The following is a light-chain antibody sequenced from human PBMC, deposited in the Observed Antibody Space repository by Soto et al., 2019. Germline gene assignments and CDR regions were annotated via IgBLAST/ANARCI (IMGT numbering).Light chain of an antibody. CDR1: NSDIGPHNY. V-gene: IGLV2-14*01. CDR3: SSYTSTTTVII. Sequence: QSALTQPASVSGSPGQSVTISCTGTNSDIGPHNYVTWYQKHPGKAPKLIIYDVNNRPSGVSNRFSGSKSGNTASLTISGLQAEDEADYYCSSYTSTTTVIIFGGGTKVTVL. CDR2: DVN. J-gene: IGLJ2*01.